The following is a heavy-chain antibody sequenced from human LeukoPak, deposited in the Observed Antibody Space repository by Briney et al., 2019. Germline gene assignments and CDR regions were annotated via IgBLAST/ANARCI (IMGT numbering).Heavy chain of an antibody. J-gene: IGHJ6*03. CDR3: AKNGDRGAYCTGGTCYPYFYYCMDV. D-gene: IGHD2-15*01. CDR1: GFTFSSYE. Sequence: GGSLRLSCAASGFTFSSYEMNWVRQAPGKGLEWVSYISSSGSTIYYADSVKGRFTISRDNSKSTLYLQMNSLRAEDTAIYYCAKNGDRGAYCTGGTCYPYFYYCMDVWGKGTTVTI. CDR2: ISSSGSTI. V-gene: IGHV3-48*03.